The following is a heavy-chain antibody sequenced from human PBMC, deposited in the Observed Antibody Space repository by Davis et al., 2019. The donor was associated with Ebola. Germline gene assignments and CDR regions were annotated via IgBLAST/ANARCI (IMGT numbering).Heavy chain of an antibody. CDR2: IYYSGST. CDR1: GGSISSSSYY. V-gene: IGHV4-39*01. J-gene: IGHJ4*02. CDR3: ARAPYYEFDY. Sequence: SETLSLTCTVSGGSISSSSYYWGWIRQPPGKGLEWIGSIYYSGSTYYNPSLKSRVTISVDTSKNQFSLKLSSVTAADTAVYYCARAPYYEFDYWGQGTLVTVSS. D-gene: IGHD3-22*01.